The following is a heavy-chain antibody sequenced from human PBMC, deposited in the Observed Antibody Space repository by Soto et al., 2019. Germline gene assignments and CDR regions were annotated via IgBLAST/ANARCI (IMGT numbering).Heavy chain of an antibody. J-gene: IGHJ4*02. CDR2: ISGSGGST. V-gene: IGHV3-23*01. Sequence: EVQLLESGGGLVQPGGSLRLSCAASGFTFSSYAMSWVRQAPGKGLEWVSAISGSGGSTYYADSVKGRFTISRDNSKNTLYLQMNSLRAEDTAVYYCAKDQEGYYYGSGSSFDYWGQGTLVTVSS. D-gene: IGHD3-10*01. CDR3: AKDQEGYYYGSGSSFDY. CDR1: GFTFSSYA.